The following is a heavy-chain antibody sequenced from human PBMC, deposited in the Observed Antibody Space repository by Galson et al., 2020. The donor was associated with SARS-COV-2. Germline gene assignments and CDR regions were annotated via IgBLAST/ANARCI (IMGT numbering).Heavy chain of an antibody. CDR3: ARDPRGATDFDY. CDR1: GFTFSSYS. Sequence: GGSLRLSCAASGFTFSSYSMNWVRQAPGKGLEWVSSISSSSSYIYYADSVKGRFTISRDNAKNSLYLQMNSLRAEDTAVYYCARDPRGATDFDYWGQGTLVTVSS. D-gene: IGHD1-26*01. J-gene: IGHJ4*02. V-gene: IGHV3-21*01. CDR2: ISSSSSYI.